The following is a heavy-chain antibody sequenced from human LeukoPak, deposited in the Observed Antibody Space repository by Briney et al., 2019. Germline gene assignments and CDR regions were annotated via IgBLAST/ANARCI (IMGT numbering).Heavy chain of an antibody. J-gene: IGHJ4*02. CDR3: ARTPASSSWYGDFDH. CDR1: GFTFSSYS. V-gene: IGHV3-48*01. Sequence: PGGSLRLSCAASGFTFSSYSMNWVRQAPGKGLEWVSYISSSSSTIYYADSVKGRFTISRDNAKNSLYLQMNSLRAEDTAVYYCARTPASSSWYGDFDHWGQGTLVTVSS. D-gene: IGHD6-13*01. CDR2: ISSSSSTI.